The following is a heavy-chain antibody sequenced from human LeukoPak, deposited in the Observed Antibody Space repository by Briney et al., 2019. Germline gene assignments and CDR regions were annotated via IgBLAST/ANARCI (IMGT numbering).Heavy chain of an antibody. V-gene: IGHV3-23*01. CDR2: ISGSGGST. Sequence: GGSLRLSCAASGFTFSSYAMSWVRQAPGKGLEWVSAISGSGGSTYYADSVKGRFTISRDNSKNTMYLQMNSLRAEDTAVYYCAKSGYSYGYYFDYWGQGTLVTVSS. J-gene: IGHJ4*02. CDR1: GFTFSSYA. CDR3: AKSGYSYGYYFDY. D-gene: IGHD5-18*01.